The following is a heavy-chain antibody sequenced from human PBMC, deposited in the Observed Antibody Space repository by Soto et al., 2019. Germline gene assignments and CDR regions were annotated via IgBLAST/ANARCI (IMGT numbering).Heavy chain of an antibody. CDR1: GFTFSSYA. CDR3: ATPPGYSSGWYFGYYFDY. CDR2: ISGSGGST. D-gene: IGHD6-19*01. Sequence: EVQLLESGGGLVQPGGSLRLSCAASGFTFSSYAMSWVRQAPGKGLEWVXXISGSGGSTYYADSVKGRFTISRDNSKNTLYLQMNSLRAEDTAVYYCATPPGYSSGWYFGYYFDYWGQGTLVTVSS. V-gene: IGHV3-23*01. J-gene: IGHJ4*02.